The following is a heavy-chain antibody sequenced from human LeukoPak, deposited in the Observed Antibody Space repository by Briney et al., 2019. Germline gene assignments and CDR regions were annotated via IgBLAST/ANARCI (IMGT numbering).Heavy chain of an antibody. CDR1: GFIVSDNY. CDR2: LSGGGRT. J-gene: IGHJ4*02. V-gene: IGHV3-66*01. D-gene: IGHD3-16*01. Sequence: GGSLRLSCAASGFIVSDNYMTWVRRTPGKGLEWVSLLSGGGRTYYADSVKGRFTISRDDSNNVLYLQMRNLRAEDTAVYYCARGWGPVDYWGQGTLVTVSS. CDR3: ARGWGPVDY.